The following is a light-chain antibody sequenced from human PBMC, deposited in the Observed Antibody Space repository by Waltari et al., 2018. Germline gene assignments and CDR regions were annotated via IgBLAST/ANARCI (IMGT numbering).Light chain of an antibody. V-gene: IGLV1-47*01. CDR1: SSNLGGNS. CDR2: GNN. J-gene: IGLJ3*02. CDR3: AAWDGSLSGWV. Sequence: QSVLTQPPSASGTPGQRVTISCSGSSSNLGGNSVYWYHQLPGTAPKLLVYGNNQRPSGVPARFSGSTSGTSASLAISGLRSEDEADYYCAAWDGSLSGWVFGGGTKLTVL.